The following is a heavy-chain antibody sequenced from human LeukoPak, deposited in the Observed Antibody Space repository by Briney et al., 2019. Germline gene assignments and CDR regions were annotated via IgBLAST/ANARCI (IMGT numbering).Heavy chain of an antibody. CDR3: ARGSVYTQRNYYYYYMDV. V-gene: IGHV4-34*01. CDR1: GGSFSGYY. D-gene: IGHD2-2*02. J-gene: IGHJ6*03. Sequence: PSETLSLTCAVYGGSFSGYYWSWIRQPPGKGLEWIGEINHSGSTNYNPSLKSRVTISVDTSKNQFSLKLSSVTAADTAVYYCARGSVYTQRNYYYYYMDVWGKGTTVTVSS. CDR2: INHSGST.